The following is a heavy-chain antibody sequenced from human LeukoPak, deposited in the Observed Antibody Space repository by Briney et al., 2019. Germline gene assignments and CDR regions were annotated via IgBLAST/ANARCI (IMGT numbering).Heavy chain of an antibody. CDR2: ISYDGGNR. J-gene: IGHJ4*02. CDR3: ARDPPFSSGLPQNYFDY. V-gene: IGHV3-30*04. Sequence: GGSLRLSCAPSGFTFDMYAMHWVRQAPGKGLEWVAVISYDGGNRNYADSVKGRFTISRDNSKNTLYLEMNSLGPEDTAVYYCARDPPFSSGLPQNYFDYWGQGTLVTVSS. D-gene: IGHD6-19*01. CDR1: GFTFDMYA.